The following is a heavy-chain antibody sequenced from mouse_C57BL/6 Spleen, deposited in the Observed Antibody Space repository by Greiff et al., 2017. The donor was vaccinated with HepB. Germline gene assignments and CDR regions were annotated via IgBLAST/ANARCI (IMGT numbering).Heavy chain of an antibody. D-gene: IGHD2-3*01. V-gene: IGHV1-52*01. CDR3: AGSDHDVYYVRSAH. CDR2: IDPSDSET. Sequence: QVQLQQPGAELGSPGSSVKLSCKASGYTFTSYWIHWVKQRPIQGLEWIGNIDPSDSETHYNQKFKDKATLTVDKSSSTAYMQLSSLTSEDSAVYYCAGSDHDVYYVRSAHSGDGTLVTVSP. J-gene: IGHJ3*01. CDR1: GYTFTSYW.